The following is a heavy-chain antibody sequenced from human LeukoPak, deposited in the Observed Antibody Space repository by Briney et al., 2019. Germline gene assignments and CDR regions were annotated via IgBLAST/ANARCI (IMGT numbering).Heavy chain of an antibody. V-gene: IGHV3-53*01. J-gene: IGHJ4*02. CDR1: GFTVSAHY. Sequence: GGSLRLSCAVSGFTVSAHYMSWVRQAPGKGLECVSFLYTGGDTYYADSVKGRFTISRDNSKNTLYLQMNSLRAEDTAVYYCARGPGSRGIFDYWGQGTLVTVSS. CDR2: LYTGGDT. D-gene: IGHD3-10*01. CDR3: ARGPGSRGIFDY.